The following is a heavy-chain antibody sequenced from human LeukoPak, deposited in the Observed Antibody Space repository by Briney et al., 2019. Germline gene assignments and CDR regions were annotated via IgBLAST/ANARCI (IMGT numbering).Heavy chain of an antibody. V-gene: IGHV3-23*01. J-gene: IGHJ4*02. CDR2: ISGSGSST. CDR3: AKAEGSYKTLIDY. D-gene: IGHD3-10*01. CDR1: GFTFTICA. Sequence: GGPLRLSCAASGFTFTICAMNWVRQAPGKGLECVSGISGSGSSTYYADSVKGRFTISRDSSKNTVYLQMSSVRAEDMAVYYCAKAEGSYKTLIDYWGQGTLVTVSS.